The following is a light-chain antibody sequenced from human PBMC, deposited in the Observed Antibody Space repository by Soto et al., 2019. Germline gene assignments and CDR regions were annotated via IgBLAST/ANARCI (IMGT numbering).Light chain of an antibody. CDR1: QRITNNF. CDR2: GAS. Sequence: EIVLTQSPVTLSLSPGDRATLSCRASQRITNNFLAWFQQKPGLAPRLLIYGASTRASGIPDRFSGSGSGTDFALTISRLEPEDFAVYYCQQYGRPPFTFGQGTKLQIK. J-gene: IGKJ2*01. CDR3: QQYGRPPFT. V-gene: IGKV3-20*01.